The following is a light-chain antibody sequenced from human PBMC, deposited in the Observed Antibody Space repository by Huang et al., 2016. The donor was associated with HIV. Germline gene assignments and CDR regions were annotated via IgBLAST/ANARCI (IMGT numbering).Light chain of an antibody. CDR1: QDVGNF. CDR3: QRYDIAPRA. V-gene: IGKV1-27*01. J-gene: IGKJ1*01. Sequence: DIQMTQSAASLSASAGVRVTLTCRTSQDVGNFIAWFQQKPGKVPRLLIYGASMLQSGVSSRFTGRGSGTHFSLTITNFQPEDIATYYCQRYDIAPRAFGQGTKVDLK. CDR2: GAS.